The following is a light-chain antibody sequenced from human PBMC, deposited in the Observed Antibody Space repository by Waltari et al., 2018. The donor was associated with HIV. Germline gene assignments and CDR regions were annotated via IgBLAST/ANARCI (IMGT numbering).Light chain of an antibody. Sequence: QSVATQPPSVSGPPGQTVTISCSGSTSNIGLKTVHWYQHRPGTAPKRLIYGNYQRPSGVPDRFSASKSGTSASLAISGLQSEDEADYYCASCDASLNGWVFGGGTKLTVL. J-gene: IGLJ3*02. CDR1: TSNIGLKT. V-gene: IGLV1-44*01. CDR2: GNY. CDR3: ASCDASLNGWV.